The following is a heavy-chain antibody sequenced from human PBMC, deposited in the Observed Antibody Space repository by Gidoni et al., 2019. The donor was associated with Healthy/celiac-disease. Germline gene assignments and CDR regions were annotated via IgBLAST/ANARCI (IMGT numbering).Heavy chain of an antibody. CDR2: PNSGGT. CDR3: ARDVPAADSNWFDP. Sequence: PNSGGTNYAQKFQGRVTMTRDTSISTAYMELSRLRSDDTAVYYCARDVPAADSNWFDPWGQGTLVTVSS. D-gene: IGHD2-2*01. V-gene: IGHV1-2*02. J-gene: IGHJ5*02.